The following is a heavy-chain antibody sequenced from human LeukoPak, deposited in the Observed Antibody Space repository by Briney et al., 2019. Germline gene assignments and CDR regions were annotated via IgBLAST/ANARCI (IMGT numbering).Heavy chain of an antibody. CDR3: AKEASAFMVRGVHADY. CDR2: IKQDGSEK. CDR1: GLTFTNTYW. J-gene: IGHJ4*02. Sequence: GGSLRLSCAVSGLTFTNTYWISWVRQAPVKGLEWLANIKQDGSEKYYVDFVKGRFTISRDNAKNSLDLQMNSLRAEDTAVYYCAKEASAFMVRGVHADYWGQGILVTVSS. D-gene: IGHD3-10*01. V-gene: IGHV3-7*04.